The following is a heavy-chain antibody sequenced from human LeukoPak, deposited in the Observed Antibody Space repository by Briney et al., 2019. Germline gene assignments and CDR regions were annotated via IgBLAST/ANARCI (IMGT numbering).Heavy chain of an antibody. CDR1: GYTFTSYA. CDR3: ARDRWNDAVFSWFDP. J-gene: IGHJ5*02. D-gene: IGHD1-1*01. CDR2: INTNTGNP. V-gene: IGHV7-4-1*02. Sequence: ASVKVSCKASGYTFTSYAMNWVRQAPGQGLEWMGWINTNTGNPTYAQGFTGRFVFSLDTSVSTAYLQVSSLKAEDTAVYYCARDRWNDAVFSWFDPWGQGTLVTVSS.